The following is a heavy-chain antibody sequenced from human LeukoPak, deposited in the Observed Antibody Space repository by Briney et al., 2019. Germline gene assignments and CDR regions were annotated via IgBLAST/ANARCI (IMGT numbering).Heavy chain of an antibody. CDR2: FDPEDGET. J-gene: IGHJ3*02. Sequence: ASVKVSCKVSGYTLTELSMHWVRQAPGKGLEWMGGFDPEDGETIYAQKFQGRVTMTEDTSTDTAYMELSSLRSEDTAVYYCARVKQQQGAFDIWGQGTMVTVSS. V-gene: IGHV1-24*01. D-gene: IGHD6-13*01. CDR1: GYTLTELS. CDR3: ARVKQQQGAFDI.